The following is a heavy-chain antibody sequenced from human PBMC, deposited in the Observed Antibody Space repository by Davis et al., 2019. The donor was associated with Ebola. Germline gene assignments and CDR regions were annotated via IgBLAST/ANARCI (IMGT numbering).Heavy chain of an antibody. J-gene: IGHJ4*02. CDR1: GGSISSGGYY. D-gene: IGHD3-22*01. CDR2: IYYSGST. Sequence: PSETLSLTCTVSGGSISSGGYYWSWIRQHPGKGLEWIGYIYYSGSTYYNPSLKSRVTISVDTSKNQFSLKLSSVTAADTAVYYCADSSGYRGRFDYWGQGTLVTVSS. V-gene: IGHV4-31*03. CDR3: ADSSGYRGRFDY.